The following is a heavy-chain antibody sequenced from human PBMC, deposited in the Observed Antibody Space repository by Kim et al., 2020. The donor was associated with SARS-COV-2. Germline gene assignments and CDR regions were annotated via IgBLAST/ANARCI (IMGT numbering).Heavy chain of an antibody. D-gene: IGHD6-13*01. CDR1: GYTFTSYY. J-gene: IGHJ6*02. CDR2: INPSGGST. V-gene: IGHV1-46*01. CDR3: ARRGQDISSSWYFHYYYYGMDV. Sequence: ASVKVSCKASGYTFTSYYMHWVRQAPGQGLEWMGIINPSGGSTSYAQKFQGRVTMTRDTSTSTVYMELSSLRSEDTAVYYCARRGQDISSSWYFHYYYYGMDVWGQGTTVTVSS.